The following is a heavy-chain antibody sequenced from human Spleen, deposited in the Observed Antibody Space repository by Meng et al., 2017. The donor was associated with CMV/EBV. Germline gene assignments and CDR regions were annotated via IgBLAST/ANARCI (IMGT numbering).Heavy chain of an antibody. Sequence: SLRLSCAASGFTLSSYSMNWVRQAPGKGLEWVASISSSSSYIYYADSVKGRFTISRDNAKNTLYLQMNSLRAEDTAVYYCAREPGDYWGQGTLVTVSS. D-gene: IGHD3-10*01. CDR1: GFTLSSYS. CDR2: ISSSSSYI. J-gene: IGHJ4*02. V-gene: IGHV3-21*01. CDR3: AREPGDY.